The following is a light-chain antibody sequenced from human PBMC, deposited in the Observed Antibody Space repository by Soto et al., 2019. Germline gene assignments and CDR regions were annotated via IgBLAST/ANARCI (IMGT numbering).Light chain of an antibody. Sequence: QSVLTQPASVSGSPGQSITISCTGTSSDVGGYNYVSWYQQHPGKAPKLMIYEVSNRPSGVSNRFSGSKSGNTASLTISGLQAEDEADYYCSSIRVFGGGTKLTVL. CDR3: SSIRV. CDR2: EVS. CDR1: SSDVGGYNY. J-gene: IGLJ3*02. V-gene: IGLV2-14*01.